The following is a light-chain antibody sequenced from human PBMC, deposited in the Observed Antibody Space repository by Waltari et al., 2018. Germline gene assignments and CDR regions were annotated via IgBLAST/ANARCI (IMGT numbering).Light chain of an antibody. CDR1: TSDIGTYNF. CDR3: ASYTTSYTWV. J-gene: IGLJ3*02. CDR2: DVN. Sequence: QSALTQPASVSGSPGQSLTISCAGTTSDIGTYNFVAWYQQLPGKVPKLIFYDVNKRPSGVSNRFSGSKSGNTASLTSSGLLAEDEADYYCASYTTSYTWVFGGGTRLAVL. V-gene: IGLV2-14*03.